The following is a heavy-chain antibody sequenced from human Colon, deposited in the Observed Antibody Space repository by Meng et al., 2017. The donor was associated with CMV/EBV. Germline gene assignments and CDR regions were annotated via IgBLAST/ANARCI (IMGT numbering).Heavy chain of an antibody. D-gene: IGHD6-13*01. V-gene: IGHV3-23*01. Sequence: GGSLRLSWEGSGFTFSNYAMSWVRQAPGKGLEWLSVISGGGTTTYYADSVKGRFTNSRDKNGNSLYLQMNGLRAEDTAVYYCARGWPPDYWDQGTLVTVSS. J-gene: IGHJ4*02. CDR3: ARGWPPDY. CDR1: GFTFSNYA. CDR2: ISGGGTTT.